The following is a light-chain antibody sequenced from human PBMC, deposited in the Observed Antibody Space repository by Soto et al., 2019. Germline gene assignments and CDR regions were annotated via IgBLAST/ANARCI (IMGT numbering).Light chain of an antibody. CDR2: EVT. Sequence: QSALTQPPSASGSPGQSVTISCTGTSNDVGGHNYVSWYQQYPGKAPKLMIYEVTKRPSGVPDRFSGSKSGNTASLTVSGLQAEDEADYYCSSYGGSNNYVVFGGGTNLTVL. CDR3: SSYGGSNNYVV. CDR1: SNDVGGHNY. J-gene: IGLJ2*01. V-gene: IGLV2-8*01.